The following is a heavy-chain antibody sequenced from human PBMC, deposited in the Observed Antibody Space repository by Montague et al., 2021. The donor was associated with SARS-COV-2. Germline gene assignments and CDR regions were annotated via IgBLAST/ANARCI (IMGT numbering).Heavy chain of an antibody. V-gene: IGHV4-34*09. Sequence: NYNPSLKSRVSISVETSKNQFSLKLSSVTDADTAVYYCARGRRYSSTWYGEFDPWGQVLQVTVSS. CDR3: ARGRRYSSTWYGEFDP. J-gene: IGHJ5*02. D-gene: IGHD6-13*01.